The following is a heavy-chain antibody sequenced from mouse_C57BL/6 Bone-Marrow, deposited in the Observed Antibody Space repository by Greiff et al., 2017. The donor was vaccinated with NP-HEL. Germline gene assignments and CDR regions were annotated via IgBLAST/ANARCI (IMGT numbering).Heavy chain of an antibody. J-gene: IGHJ3*01. Sequence: QVQLQQPGAELVRPGTSVKLSCKASGYTFTSYWMHWVKQRPGQGLEWIGVIDPSDSYTNYNQKFKGKATLTVDTSSSTAYTQLSSLTSEDSAVYYCARVSSVGKWFDYWGQGTLVTVSA. V-gene: IGHV1-59*01. CDR1: GYTFTSYW. CDR2: IDPSDSYT. D-gene: IGHD2-10*02. CDR3: ARVSSVGKWFDY.